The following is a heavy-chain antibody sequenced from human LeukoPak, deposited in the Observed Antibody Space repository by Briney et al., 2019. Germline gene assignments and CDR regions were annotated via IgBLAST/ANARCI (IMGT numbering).Heavy chain of an antibody. V-gene: IGHV3-30*18. CDR3: AKDRLGFGELFTFDI. Sequence: GRSLRLSCAASGFTFSSYGMHWVRQAPGKGLEWVAVISYDGSNKYYADSVKGRFTISRDNSKNTLYLQMNSLRAEDTAVYYCAKDRLGFGELFTFDIWGQGTMVTVSS. CDR2: ISYDGSNK. J-gene: IGHJ3*02. CDR1: GFTFSSYG. D-gene: IGHD3-10*01.